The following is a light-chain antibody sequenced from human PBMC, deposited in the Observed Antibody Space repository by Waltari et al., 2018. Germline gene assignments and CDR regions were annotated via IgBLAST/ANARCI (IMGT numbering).Light chain of an antibody. V-gene: IGLV2-11*01. CDR3: SSYAGNDLVI. CDR2: EVT. CDR1: STNVGTYKY. J-gene: IGLJ2*01. Sequence: QSALTQPRSVSGSPGQSVTVSCTGTSTNVGTYKYISWYQHHPGRAPKLMIYEVTNRPSGLSNRFSGSKSGNTASLTITELQAEDEADYYCSSYAGNDLVIFGGGTKLTVL.